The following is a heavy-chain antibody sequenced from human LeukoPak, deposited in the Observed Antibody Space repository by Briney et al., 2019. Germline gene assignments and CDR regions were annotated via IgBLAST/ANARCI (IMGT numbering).Heavy chain of an antibody. CDR3: ARVGRGAAAGSVYYFDY. J-gene: IGHJ4*02. V-gene: IGHV3-7*03. CDR1: GFTFSSYW. CDR2: IKQDGSEK. Sequence: GGSLRLSCAASGFTFSSYWMSWVRQAPGKGLEWVANIKQDGSEKYYVDSVKGRFTISRDNAKNSLYLQMNSLRAEDTALYYCARVGRGAAAGSVYYFDYWGQGTLVTVSS. D-gene: IGHD6-13*01.